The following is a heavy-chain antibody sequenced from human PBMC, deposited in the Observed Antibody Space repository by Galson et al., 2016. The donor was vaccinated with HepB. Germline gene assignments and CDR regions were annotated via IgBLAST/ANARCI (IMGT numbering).Heavy chain of an antibody. D-gene: IGHD2-2*01. CDR2: INNDGSST. Sequence: SLRLSCAASGFTFTQCWMHWVRLVPGKGLAWVGRINNDGSSTNYADSAKGRFTITRDNVENKVYLQMNSLTVEDTAIYFCARGPRYQVHYAMDAWGRGTTVTVS. CDR3: ARGPRYQVHYAMDA. V-gene: IGHV3-74*01. CDR1: GFTFTQCW. J-gene: IGHJ6*02.